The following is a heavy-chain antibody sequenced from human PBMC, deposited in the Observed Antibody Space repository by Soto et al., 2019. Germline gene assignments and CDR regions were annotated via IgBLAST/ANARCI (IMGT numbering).Heavy chain of an antibody. CDR1: RYIFTAYF. V-gene: IGHV1-2*02. CDR3: ASHDPGARFDP. Sequence: QVQLVQSGAEVKKPGASVKVSCKAPRYIFTAYFMHWVRQAPGQGLVWMGWINPNNGATDYGLSFQGRVTMTRDPSISTAYMELCCRGSGETAVYYCASHDPGARFDPWGEGTLVIVSS. CDR2: INPNNGAT. D-gene: IGHD1-1*01. J-gene: IGHJ5*02.